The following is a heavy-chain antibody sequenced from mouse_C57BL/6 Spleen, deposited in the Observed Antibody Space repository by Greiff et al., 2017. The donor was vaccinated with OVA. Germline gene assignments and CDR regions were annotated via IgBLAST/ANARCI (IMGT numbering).Heavy chain of an antibody. Sequence: VQLQQSGTVLARPGASVKMSCKTSGYTFTSYWMHWVKQRPGQGLEWIGALYPGNSDTSYNQKFKGQAKLTAVTSASTAYMELSRLTNEDSAVYDCTGITTVVATEWYFDVWGTGTTVTVSS. CDR2: LYPGNSDT. D-gene: IGHD1-1*01. CDR1: GYTFTSYW. V-gene: IGHV1-5*01. J-gene: IGHJ1*03. CDR3: TGITTVVATEWYFDV.